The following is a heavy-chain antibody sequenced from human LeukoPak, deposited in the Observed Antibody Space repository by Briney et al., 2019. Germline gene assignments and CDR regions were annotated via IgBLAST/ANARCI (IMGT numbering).Heavy chain of an antibody. CDR2: MNPNSGNT. CDR3: ARRGGMRQWLVPYYNDMNV. CDR1: GYTFTSYD. D-gene: IGHD6-19*01. Sequence: ASVKVSCKASGYTFTSYDINWVRQATGQGLEWMGWMNPNSGNTGYAQKFQGRVTMTRNTSISTAYMELSSLRSEDTAVYYCARRGGMRQWLVPYYNDMNVWGQGTTVTVSS. V-gene: IGHV1-8*01. J-gene: IGHJ6*02.